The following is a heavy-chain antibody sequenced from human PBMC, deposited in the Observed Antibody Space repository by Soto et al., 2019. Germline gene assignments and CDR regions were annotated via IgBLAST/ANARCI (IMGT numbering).Heavy chain of an antibody. D-gene: IGHD3-22*01. CDR1: GSTSRSYG. V-gene: IGHV3-30*18. J-gene: IGHJ4*02. CDR2: ISYDGSNK. CDR3: AKQTYYYDSSGPGGY. Sequence: GGSRRLSCAAPGSTSRSYGMPWAGQAPGKGLGWGAVISYDGSNKYYAASVKGGFTISRDNPKNTRYLKINSLRAEDTSVYSCAKQTYYYDSSGPGGYWGQGTLGTVSS.